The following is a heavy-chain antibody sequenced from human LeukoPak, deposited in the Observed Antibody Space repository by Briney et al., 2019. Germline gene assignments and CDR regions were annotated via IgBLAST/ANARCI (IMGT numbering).Heavy chain of an antibody. J-gene: IGHJ3*02. CDR1: GGTFSRYA. D-gene: IGHD2-2*01. V-gene: IGHV1-69*06. CDR3: ARRYCSSTSCYLGAFDI. Sequence: SSVKVSCKASGGTFSRYAIIWVRQAPGQGLEWMGGIIPIFGTANYAQKFQGRVTITADKSTSTAYMELSSLRSEDTAVYYCARRYCSSTSCYLGAFDIWGQGTMVTVSS. CDR2: IIPIFGTA.